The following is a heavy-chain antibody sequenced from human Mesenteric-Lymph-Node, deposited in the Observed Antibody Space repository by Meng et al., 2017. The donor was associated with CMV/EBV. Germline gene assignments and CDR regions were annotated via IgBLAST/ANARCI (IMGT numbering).Heavy chain of an antibody. J-gene: IGHJ4*02. Sequence: GGSLRLSCAASGFTFSSYEMNWVRQAPGKGLEWVGRIKSKSDGGTRDYAAAVKGRFSISRDDSKNTLYLQMNSLLTDDTAVYYCTTVRTYWGQGTLVTVSS. CDR1: GFTFSSYE. CDR3: TTVRTY. V-gene: IGHV3-15*01. CDR2: IKSKSDGGTR.